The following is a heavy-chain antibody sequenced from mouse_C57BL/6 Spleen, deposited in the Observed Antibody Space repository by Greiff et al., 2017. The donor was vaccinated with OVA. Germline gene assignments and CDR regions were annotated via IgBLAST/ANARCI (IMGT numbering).Heavy chain of an antibody. CDR1: GYAFSSSW. J-gene: IGHJ1*03. D-gene: IGHD1-1*01. Sequence: VQLQQSGPELVKPGASVKISCKASGYAFSSSWMNWVKQRPGKGLEWIGRIYPGDGDTNYNGKFKGKATLTADKSSSTAYMQLSSLTSEDSAVYFCARDFITTVVRYFDVWGTGTTVTVSS. V-gene: IGHV1-82*01. CDR3: ARDFITTVVRYFDV. CDR2: IYPGDGDT.